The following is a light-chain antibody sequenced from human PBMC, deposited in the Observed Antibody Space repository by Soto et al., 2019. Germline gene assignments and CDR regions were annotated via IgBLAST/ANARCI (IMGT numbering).Light chain of an antibody. Sequence: QSALTQPASVSGSPGQSITISCTGTSSDVGGFNYVSWYQQHPGKTPKLLIYEVRNRPSGVSNRFSGSKSGTSASLAITGLQAEDEADYYCQSYDSSLSGYVFGTGTKLTVL. J-gene: IGLJ1*01. V-gene: IGLV2-14*01. CDR1: SSDVGGFNY. CDR3: QSYDSSLSGYV. CDR2: EVR.